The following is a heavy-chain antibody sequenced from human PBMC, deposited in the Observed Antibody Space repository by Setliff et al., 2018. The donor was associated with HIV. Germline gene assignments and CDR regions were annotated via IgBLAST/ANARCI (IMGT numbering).Heavy chain of an antibody. Sequence: PGGSLRLSCAMSGFTFSDYNIYWVRQSPAKGLEWVALIWIDGNRKEYADSVKGRFNILRDDSKKTVDLQMNSLRADDTAVYYCVKDVVKFWSGSGALDFWGPGTLVTVSS. V-gene: IGHV3-33*06. J-gene: IGHJ4*02. CDR1: GFTFSDYN. CDR3: VKDVVKFWSGSGALDF. CDR2: IWIDGNRK. D-gene: IGHD3-3*01.